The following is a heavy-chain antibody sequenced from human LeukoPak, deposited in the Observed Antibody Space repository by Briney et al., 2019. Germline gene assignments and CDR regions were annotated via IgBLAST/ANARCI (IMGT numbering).Heavy chain of an antibody. V-gene: IGHV3-33*01. CDR3: ARDWAPDGYNPPSVY. CDR2: IRYDGSNK. Sequence: GGSLRLSCAASGFTFSSYGMHWVRQAPGKGLEWVAVIRYDGSNKYYADSVKGRFTISRDNSKNTLDLQMNSLRAEDTAVYYCARDWAPDGYNPPSVYWGQGTLVTVSS. J-gene: IGHJ4*02. CDR1: GFTFSSYG. D-gene: IGHD5-24*01.